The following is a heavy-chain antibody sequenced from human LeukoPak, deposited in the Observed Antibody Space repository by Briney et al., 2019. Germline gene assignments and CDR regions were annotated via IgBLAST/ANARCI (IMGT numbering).Heavy chain of an antibody. D-gene: IGHD3-22*01. CDR1: GGSISSGGYY. Sequence: SETLSLTCTVSGGSISSGGYYWSWIRQHPGKGLEWIGYIYYSGSTYYNPPLKSRVTISVDTSKNQFSLKLSSVTAADTAVYYCAREGGDSSGYYPHYYFDYWGQGTLVTVSS. V-gene: IGHV4-31*03. CDR2: IYYSGST. J-gene: IGHJ4*02. CDR3: AREGGDSSGYYPHYYFDY.